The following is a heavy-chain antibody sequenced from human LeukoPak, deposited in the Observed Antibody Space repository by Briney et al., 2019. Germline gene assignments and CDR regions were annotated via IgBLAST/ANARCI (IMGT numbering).Heavy chain of an antibody. Sequence: GASVKVSCKASGYIFTGYYLHWVRQAPGQGLEWMGWSNPSRGGTNYAQKFQGRVTMTRDTSISTAYMELSRLRSDDTAVYYCARGPGGGYDWLGHWGQGTLVTVSS. CDR2: SNPSRGGT. V-gene: IGHV1-2*02. J-gene: IGHJ4*02. CDR1: GYIFTGYY. CDR3: ARGPGGGYDWLGH. D-gene: IGHD5-12*01.